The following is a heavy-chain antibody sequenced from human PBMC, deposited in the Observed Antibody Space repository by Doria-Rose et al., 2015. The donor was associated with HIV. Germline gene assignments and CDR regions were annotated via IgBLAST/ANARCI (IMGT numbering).Heavy chain of an antibody. CDR3: AREGWASDKGVWFDP. D-gene: IGHD3-10*01. J-gene: IGHJ5*02. Sequence: SQTLSLTCTVSGGSISSGGYYWSWIRQHPGKGLEWIGYIYYNGSTYYNPSLKSRVTISVDTSRNQFSLKLSSVTAADTAVYYCAREGWASDKGVWFDPWGQGTLVTVSS. V-gene: IGHV4-31*03. CDR1: GGSISSGGYY. CDR2: IYYNGST.